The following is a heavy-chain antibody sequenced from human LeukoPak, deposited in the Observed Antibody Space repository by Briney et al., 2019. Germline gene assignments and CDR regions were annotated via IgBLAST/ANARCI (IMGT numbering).Heavy chain of an antibody. CDR2: IDTDGSTT. CDR1: GFTLSSYW. D-gene: IGHD3-10*01. V-gene: IGHV3-74*01. J-gene: IGHJ4*02. CDR3: ARNVYYDSGTYHSGFDY. Sequence: GGSLRLSCVASGFTLSSYWMHWVRQAPGKGLVWVSCIDTDGSTTRYADSVKGRFTISRDNAKNTMYLQMNSLRAEDTAMYYCARNVYYDSGTYHSGFDYWGLGTLVTVSS.